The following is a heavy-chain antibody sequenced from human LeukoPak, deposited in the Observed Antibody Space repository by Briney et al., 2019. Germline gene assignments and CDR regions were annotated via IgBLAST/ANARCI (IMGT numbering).Heavy chain of an antibody. CDR3: ARESGYYDVLTGYYNQNWFDP. V-gene: IGHV4-34*01. J-gene: IGHJ5*02. Sequence: SETLSLTCAVYGGSFSGYYWSWIRQPPGKGLEWIGEINHSGSTNYNPSLKSRVTTSVDTSKNQLSLELTSVTAADTAVFYCARESGYYDVLTGYYNQNWFDPWGQGTLVTVSS. CDR1: GGSFSGYY. D-gene: IGHD3-9*01. CDR2: INHSGST.